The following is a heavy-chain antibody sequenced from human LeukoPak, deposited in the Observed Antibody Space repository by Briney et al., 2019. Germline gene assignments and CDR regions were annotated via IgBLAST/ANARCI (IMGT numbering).Heavy chain of an antibody. Sequence: PGGSLRLSCAASGFTFSSYAMHXVRQAPGKGXXXXXVISYXGSNKYYADSVKGRFTISRDNSKNTLYLQMNSLRAEDTAVYYCARDRYGDYGDFDYWGQGTLVTVSS. CDR1: GFTFSSYA. J-gene: IGHJ4*02. D-gene: IGHD4-17*01. V-gene: IGHV3-30*04. CDR2: ISYXGSNK. CDR3: ARDRYGDYGDFDY.